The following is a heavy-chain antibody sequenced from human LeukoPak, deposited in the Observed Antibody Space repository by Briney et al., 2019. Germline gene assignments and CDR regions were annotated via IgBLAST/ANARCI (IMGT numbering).Heavy chain of an antibody. CDR3: ARQAAAGPFDY. Sequence: GGSLRLSCAASGFTFSSYAMHWVRQAPGKGLEWVAVISYDGSNKYYADSVKGRFTISRDNSKNTLYLQMNSLRAEDTAVYYCARQAAAGPFDYWGQGTLVTVSS. J-gene: IGHJ4*02. CDR2: ISYDGSNK. CDR1: GFTFSSYA. D-gene: IGHD6-13*01. V-gene: IGHV3-30-3*01.